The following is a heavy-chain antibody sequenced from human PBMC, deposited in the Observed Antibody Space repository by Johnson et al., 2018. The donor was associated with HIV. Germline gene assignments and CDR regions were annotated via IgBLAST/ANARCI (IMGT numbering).Heavy chain of an antibody. CDR3: AKDMIAARRGCDAFDI. V-gene: IGHV3-66*02. J-gene: IGHJ3*02. CDR2: IYSGGSS. D-gene: IGHD6-6*01. Sequence: VQLVESGGGLVQPGASLRLPCPASGSTVSSTYMSWVRQAPGKGLESVSVIYSGGSSYYVHPVKGRFTISRDNSKNTLYLQINSLGAEETAVYYCAKDMIAARRGCDAFDIWGQGTMVTVSS. CDR1: GSTVSSTY.